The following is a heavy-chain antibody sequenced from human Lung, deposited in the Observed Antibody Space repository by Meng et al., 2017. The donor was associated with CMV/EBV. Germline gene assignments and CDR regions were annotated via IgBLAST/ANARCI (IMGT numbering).Heavy chain of an antibody. CDR3: VRDGKYCSSGTCDYYIMDL. J-gene: IGHJ6*02. V-gene: IGHV3-74*01. CDR1: GFTFSTYW. Sequence: GEXXTISCAASGFTFSTYWMHWVRQTPGTGLVWVSRINSDGSTTTYADSVKGRFTISRDNAKNTLYLQMSSLRAEDSAVYYCVRDGKYCSSGTCDYYIMDLXGQGXTVTVSS. D-gene: IGHD2-15*01. CDR2: INSDGSTT.